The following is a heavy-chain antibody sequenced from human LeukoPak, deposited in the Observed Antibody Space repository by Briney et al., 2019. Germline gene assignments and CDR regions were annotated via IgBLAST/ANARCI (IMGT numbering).Heavy chain of an antibody. CDR1: GYTFTSYG. CDR2: INAYNGNT. Sequence: ASVKVSCKASGYTFTSYGISWVRQAPGQGLEWMGWINAYNGNTNYAQKLQGRLTMTTDTSTSTAYMELRSLRFDDTAVYYCARVRAVAGTLGYWGQGTLVTVSS. V-gene: IGHV1-18*01. D-gene: IGHD6-19*01. J-gene: IGHJ4*02. CDR3: ARVRAVAGTLGY.